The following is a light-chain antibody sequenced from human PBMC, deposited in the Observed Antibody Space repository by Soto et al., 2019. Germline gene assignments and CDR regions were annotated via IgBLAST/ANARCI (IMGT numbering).Light chain of an antibody. V-gene: IGKV3-15*01. CDR2: GAS. CDR3: QQYNNCSWT. J-gene: IGKJ5*01. Sequence: EIVMTQSPATLSVSPGERVTLSCRASQSVSINLAWYQQKPGQPPSLLIFGASTRAADIPARFSGSGSGTEFTLTISSLQSEEFAIYYCQQYNNCSWTFGQGTRLEIK. CDR1: QSVSIN.